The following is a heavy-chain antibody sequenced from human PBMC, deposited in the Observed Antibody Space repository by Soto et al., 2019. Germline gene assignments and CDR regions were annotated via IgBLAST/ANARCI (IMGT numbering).Heavy chain of an antibody. Sequence: SETLSLTCTVSGGSISSYYWSWIRQPPRKGLEWIGYIYYSGSTNYNPSLKSRVTISVDTSKNQFSLKLSSVTAADTAVYYCARAPLGSSGWSEWRYYYYGMNFWRQVTTVAVSS. D-gene: IGHD6-13*01. CDR3: ARAPLGSSGWSEWRYYYYGMNF. V-gene: IGHV4-59*01. CDR2: IYYSGST. J-gene: IGHJ6*01. CDR1: GGSISSYY.